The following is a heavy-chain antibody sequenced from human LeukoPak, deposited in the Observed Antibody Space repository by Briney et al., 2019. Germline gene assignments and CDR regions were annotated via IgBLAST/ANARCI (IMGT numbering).Heavy chain of an antibody. CDR1: GFIFDDYI. J-gene: IGHJ4*02. D-gene: IGHD6-13*01. CDR2: ISWDGDGT. CDR3: AKGDSSFDY. Sequence: GGSLRLSCTTSGFIFDDYIMHWVRQAPGKGLEWVSLISWDGDGTYYADSVKGRFTISRDNSQNSLYLQMNSLGTEDTALYYCAKGDSSFDYWGQGTLVTVSS. V-gene: IGHV3-43*01.